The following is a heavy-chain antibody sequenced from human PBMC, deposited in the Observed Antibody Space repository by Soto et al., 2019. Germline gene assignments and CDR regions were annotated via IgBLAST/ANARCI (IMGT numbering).Heavy chain of an antibody. D-gene: IGHD5-12*01. J-gene: IGHJ5*02. CDR3: ARGTWIQWWFDP. V-gene: IGHV3-33*01. CDR2: IWYDGSNK. Sequence: QVQLVESGGGVVQPGRSLRLSCAASGFTFSSYGMHWVRQAPGKGLEWVAVIWYDGSNKYYADSVKGRFTISRDNSKNTLYLQMNSLRAEDTAVYYCARGTWIQWWFDPWGQGTLVTVSS. CDR1: GFTFSSYG.